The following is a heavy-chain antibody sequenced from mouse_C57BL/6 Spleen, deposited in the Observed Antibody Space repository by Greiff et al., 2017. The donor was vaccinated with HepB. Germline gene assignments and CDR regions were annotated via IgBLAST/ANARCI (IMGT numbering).Heavy chain of an antibody. CDR1: GFTFSDYG. CDR2: ISSGSSTI. J-gene: IGHJ1*03. CDR3: ARRYDYDGYWYFDV. Sequence: EVNVVESGGGLVKPGGSLKLSCAASGFTFSDYGMHWVRQAPEKGLEWVAYISSGSSTIYYADTVKGRFTISRDNAKNTLFLQMTSLRSEDTAMYYCARRYDYDGYWYFDVWGTGTTVTVSS. D-gene: IGHD2-4*01. V-gene: IGHV5-17*01.